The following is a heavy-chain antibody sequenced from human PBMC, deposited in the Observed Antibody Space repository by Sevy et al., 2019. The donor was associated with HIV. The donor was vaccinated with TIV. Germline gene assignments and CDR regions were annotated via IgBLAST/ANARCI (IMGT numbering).Heavy chain of an antibody. V-gene: IGHV3-30*18. CDR3: GKESRDSSGYYRGGIDN. Sequence: GGSLRLSCAASGVTFSNYGVHWVRQAPGKGLEWVAFISYDGNNKYYIDSVKGRFTISRNNSNNTVSQQMNSLRAADTAVYFCGKESRDSSGYYRGGIDNWGQGTLVTVSS. CDR2: ISYDGNNK. CDR1: GVTFSNYG. J-gene: IGHJ4*02. D-gene: IGHD3-22*01.